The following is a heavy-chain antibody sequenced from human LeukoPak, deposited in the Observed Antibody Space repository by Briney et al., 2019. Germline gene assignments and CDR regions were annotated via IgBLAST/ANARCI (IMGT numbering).Heavy chain of an antibody. CDR1: GFTFSSYS. CDR3: ARDPADYGDLDFDY. V-gene: IGHV3-21*01. Sequence: GGSLRLSCAASGFTFSSYSMNLVRQAPGKGLEWVSSISSSSSYIYYADSVKGRFTISRDNAKNSLYLQMNSLRAEDTAVYYCARDPADYGDLDFDYWGQGTLVTVSS. D-gene: IGHD4-17*01. J-gene: IGHJ4*02. CDR2: ISSSSSYI.